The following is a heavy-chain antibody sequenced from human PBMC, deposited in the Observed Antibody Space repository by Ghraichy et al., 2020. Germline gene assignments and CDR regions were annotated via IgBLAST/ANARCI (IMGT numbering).Heavy chain of an antibody. CDR3: ASPSSLSNWNAWGADAFDI. V-gene: IGHV1-69*13. J-gene: IGHJ3*02. CDR1: GGTFSSYA. CDR2: IIPIFGTA. D-gene: IGHD1-1*01. Sequence: SVKVSCKASGGTFSSYAISWVRQAPGQGLEWMGGIIPIFGTANYAQKFQGRVTITADESTSTAYMELSSLRSEDTAVYYCASPSSLSNWNAWGADAFDIWGQGTMVTVSS.